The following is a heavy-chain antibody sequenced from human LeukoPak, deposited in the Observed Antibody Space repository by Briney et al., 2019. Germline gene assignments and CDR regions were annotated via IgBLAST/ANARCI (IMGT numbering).Heavy chain of an antibody. Sequence: PGRSLRLSCAASGFTFSSYAMHWVRQAQGKGLEWVAVISYDGSNKYYADSVKGRFTISRDNSKNTLYLQMNSLRAEDTAVYYCARGHSSGWDHYYYYMDVWGKGTTVTVSS. CDR1: GFTFSSYA. CDR3: ARGHSSGWDHYYYYMDV. D-gene: IGHD6-19*01. V-gene: IGHV3-30*04. J-gene: IGHJ6*03. CDR2: ISYDGSNK.